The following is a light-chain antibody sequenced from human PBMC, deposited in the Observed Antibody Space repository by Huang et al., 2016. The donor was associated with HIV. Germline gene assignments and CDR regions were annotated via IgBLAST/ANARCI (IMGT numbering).Light chain of an antibody. Sequence: DIQMTQSPFSLSASLGDRVTITCWASQSISSYLNWYQQKPGKAPKILIYAASKLQRGIQSMFSGSGAGTDFTLTITSLQPEYFATYYCQQTYIIPITFGQGTKLEIK. CDR1: QSISSY. V-gene: IGKV1-39*01. J-gene: IGKJ2*01. CDR2: AAS. CDR3: QQTYIIPIT.